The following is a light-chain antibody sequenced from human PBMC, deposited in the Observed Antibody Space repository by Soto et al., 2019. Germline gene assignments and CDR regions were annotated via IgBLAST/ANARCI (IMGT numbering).Light chain of an antibody. CDR2: LGS. J-gene: IGKJ5*01. CDR3: MRALPTPIT. CDR1: RSLLHSNGYNY. V-gene: IGKV2-28*01. Sequence: DIVMTQSPLSLPVTPGEPASISCRSSRSLLHSNGYNYLDWYLQKPGQSPQLLIYLGSNRASGVPDRFSGSGSGTDFTLKISRVEAEDVGVYYCMRALPTPITFGQGTRLEIK.